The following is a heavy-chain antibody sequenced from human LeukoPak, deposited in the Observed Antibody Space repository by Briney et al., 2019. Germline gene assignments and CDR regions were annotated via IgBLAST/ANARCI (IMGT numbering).Heavy chain of an antibody. D-gene: IGHD5-18*01. CDR3: ARVGVGGYSYGFAYYYMDV. CDR2: INHSGST. CDR1: GGSFSGYY. Sequence: SETLSLTCAVYGGSFSGYYWSWIRQPPGKGLEWIGEINHSGSTNYNPSLKSRVTISVDTSKNQFSLKLSSVTAADTAVYYCARVGVGGYSYGFAYYYMDVWGKGTTVTVSS. V-gene: IGHV4-34*01. J-gene: IGHJ6*03.